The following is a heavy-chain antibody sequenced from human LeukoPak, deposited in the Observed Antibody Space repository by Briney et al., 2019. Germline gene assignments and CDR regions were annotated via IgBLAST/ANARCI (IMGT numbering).Heavy chain of an antibody. J-gene: IGHJ2*01. CDR3: ARVGYSSGYFDL. CDR1: GFSFSNYG. Sequence: GRSLRLSCAASGFSFSNYGMHWVRQAPGKGLEWVVVIWYDGSNKYYADSVKGRFTISRDNSKNTLYLQMNSLRAEDTAVYYCARVGYSSGYFDLWGRGTLVTVSS. V-gene: IGHV3-33*01. CDR2: IWYDGSNK. D-gene: IGHD6-19*01.